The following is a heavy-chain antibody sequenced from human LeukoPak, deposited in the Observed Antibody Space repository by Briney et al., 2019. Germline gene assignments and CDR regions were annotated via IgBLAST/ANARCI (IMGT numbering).Heavy chain of an antibody. CDR2: INSDGSST. V-gene: IGHV3-74*01. J-gene: IGHJ3*02. CDR1: GFTFSSYW. CDR3: ARGMRYEDAFDI. D-gene: IGHD5-12*01. Sequence: GGSLRLSCAASGFTFSSYWMHWVRQAPGKGLVWVSRINSDGSSTSYADSVKGRFTISRDNAKNSLYLQMNSLRAEDTAVYYCARGMRYEDAFDIWGQGTMVTVSS.